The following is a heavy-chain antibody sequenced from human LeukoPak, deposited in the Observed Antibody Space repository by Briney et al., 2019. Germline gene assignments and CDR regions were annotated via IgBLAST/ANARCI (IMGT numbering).Heavy chain of an antibody. CDR2: INPNSGGT. J-gene: IGHJ4*02. Sequence: ASVTVSCTASGYTFTDYYMHWVRQAPGQGLEWMGWINPNSGGTNYAQKFQGRVTMTRDTSISTAYMELSRLRSDDTAVYYCARGGEHYYDGSGYYLDYWGQGTLVTVSS. D-gene: IGHD3-22*01. V-gene: IGHV1-2*02. CDR3: ARGGEHYYDGSGYYLDY. CDR1: GYTFTDYY.